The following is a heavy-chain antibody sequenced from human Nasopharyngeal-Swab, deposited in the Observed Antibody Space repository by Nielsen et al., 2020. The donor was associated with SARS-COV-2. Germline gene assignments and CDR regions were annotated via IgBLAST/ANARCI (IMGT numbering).Heavy chain of an antibody. V-gene: IGHV3-23*01. Sequence: GESLKISCAASGFTFNSYAMSLVRQAPGKGLEWVSSISGSGGSTYYADSVKGRLTISRDNSKHTLNLQMNSLRAEDTAVYYCAKVLYRVLRYFDWLLPFDYWGQGTLVTVSS. CDR3: AKVLYRVLRYFDWLLPFDY. J-gene: IGHJ4*02. CDR2: ISGSGGST. CDR1: GFTFNSYA. D-gene: IGHD3-9*01.